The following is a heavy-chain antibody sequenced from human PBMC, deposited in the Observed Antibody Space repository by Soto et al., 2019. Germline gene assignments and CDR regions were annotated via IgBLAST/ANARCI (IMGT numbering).Heavy chain of an antibody. CDR1: GFTLSSYG. J-gene: IGHJ4*02. Sequence: GSLRLSCAASGFTLSSYGMHWVRQAPGKGLEWVAVIWYDGSNKYYADSVKGRFTISRDNSKNTLYLQMNSLRAEDTAVYYCARDGYCSGGSCYSVPVFDYWGQGTLVTVSS. V-gene: IGHV3-33*01. CDR2: IWYDGSNK. CDR3: ARDGYCSGGSCYSVPVFDY. D-gene: IGHD2-15*01.